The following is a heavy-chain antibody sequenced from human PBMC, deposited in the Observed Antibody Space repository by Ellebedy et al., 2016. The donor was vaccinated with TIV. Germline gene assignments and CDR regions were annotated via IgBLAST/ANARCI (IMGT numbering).Heavy chain of an antibody. D-gene: IGHD4-23*01. J-gene: IGHJ4*02. CDR2: ISGSGCTT. V-gene: IGHV3-23*01. Sequence: GGSLRLSXAASGFIFSSYAMNWVRQAPGKGLEWVSVISGSGCTTYYEDSVKGRFTISRDNSKNTLYLQMDSLRAEDTAVYYCAREGGRGTTVVYVFNYWGQGTLVTVSS. CDR1: GFIFSSYA. CDR3: AREGGRGTTVVYVFNY.